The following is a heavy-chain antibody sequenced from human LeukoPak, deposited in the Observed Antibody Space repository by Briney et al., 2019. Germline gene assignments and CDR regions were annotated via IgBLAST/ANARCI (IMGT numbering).Heavy chain of an antibody. D-gene: IGHD1-1*01. J-gene: IGHJ5*02. CDR1: GFTFSTYA. CDR2: ISGAGDDT. V-gene: IGHV3-23*01. Sequence: GGSLRLSCAASGFTFSTYAMIWVREGPDKGLEWVSAISGAGDDTYYADSVKGRFTISRDNSKNTVHVQMSSLRAEDTAVYYCAKLSGTFGATSRVLDTWGQGTLVT. CDR3: AKLSGTFGATSRVLDT.